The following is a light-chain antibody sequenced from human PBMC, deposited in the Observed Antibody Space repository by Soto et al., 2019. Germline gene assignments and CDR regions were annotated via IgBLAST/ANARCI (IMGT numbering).Light chain of an antibody. CDR3: QTWGTGIWV. Sequence: QSVLTQSPSASASLGASVKLTCTLSSGHSSYAIAWYQQQPEKGPRYLMKLNSDGSHSKGDGIPDRFSGSSSGAERYLTISSLQSGDEADYYCQTWGTGIWVFGGWAKLTVL. CDR2: LNSDGSH. V-gene: IGLV4-69*01. CDR1: SGHSSYA. J-gene: IGLJ3*02.